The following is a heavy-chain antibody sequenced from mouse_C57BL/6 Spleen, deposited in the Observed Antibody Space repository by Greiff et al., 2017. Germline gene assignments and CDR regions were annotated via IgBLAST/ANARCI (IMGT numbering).Heavy chain of an antibody. CDR1: GFTFSSYA. D-gene: IGHD2-4*01. CDR2: ISDGGSYT. CDR3: AREGLREGTWFAY. V-gene: IGHV5-4*01. Sequence: EVKLVESGGGLVKPGGSLKLSCAASGFTFSSYAMSWVRQTPEKRLEWVATISDGGSYTYYPDNVKGRFTISRDNAKNNLYLQMSHLKSEDTAMYYCAREGLREGTWFAYWGQGTLVTVSA. J-gene: IGHJ3*01.